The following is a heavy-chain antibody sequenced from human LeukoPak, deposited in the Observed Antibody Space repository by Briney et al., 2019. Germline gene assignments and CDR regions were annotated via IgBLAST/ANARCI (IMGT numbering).Heavy chain of an antibody. CDR2: IYYSGST. V-gene: IGHV4-31*03. CDR3: ARVGRYFDWLLPADY. D-gene: IGHD3-9*01. J-gene: IGHJ4*02. Sequence: NPSETLSLTCTVSGGSISSGGYYWSWIRQHPGKGLEWIGYIYYSGSTYYNPSLKSRVTISVDTSKNQFSLKLSSVTAADTAVYYCARVGRYFDWLLPADYWGQGTLVTVSS. CDR1: GGSISSGGYY.